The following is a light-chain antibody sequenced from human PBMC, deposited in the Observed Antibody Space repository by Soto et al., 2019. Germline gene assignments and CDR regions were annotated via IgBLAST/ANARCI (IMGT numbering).Light chain of an antibody. CDR2: AAS. CDR3: QQSFSILWT. CDR1: QAISSY. J-gene: IGKJ1*01. Sequence: DIQMTQSPSSLSASVGDRVITTCRPSQAISSYLNWYQQKPGKAPRLLIYAASRLQSGVPSRFSGSASGTDFILTITNLRPEDFATYYCQQSFSILWTFGQGTKVDIK. V-gene: IGKV1-39*01.